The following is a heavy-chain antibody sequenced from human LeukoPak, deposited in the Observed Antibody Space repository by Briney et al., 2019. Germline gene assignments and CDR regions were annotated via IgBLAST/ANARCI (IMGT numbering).Heavy chain of an antibody. Sequence: PSETLSLTCAVYGGSFSGYYWSWIRQPPGKGLEWIGEINHSGSTNYNPSLKSRVTISVDTPKNQFSLKLSSVTAADTAVYYCARGVVWFGELYHPFDYWGQGTLVTVSS. CDR1: GGSFSGYY. D-gene: IGHD3-10*01. V-gene: IGHV4-34*01. CDR2: INHSGST. CDR3: ARGVVWFGELYHPFDY. J-gene: IGHJ4*02.